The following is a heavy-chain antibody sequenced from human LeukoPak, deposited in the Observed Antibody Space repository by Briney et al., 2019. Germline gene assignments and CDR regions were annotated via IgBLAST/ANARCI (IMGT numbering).Heavy chain of an antibody. D-gene: IGHD5-18*01. CDR1: GASISSDY. CDR3: VRERDSYGLSPTFDY. Sequence: SETLSLTCTVSGASISSDYWSWIRQPPGKGLEWIGYIYYSGSTNYNPSLKSRVTISVDTSKNQFSLKVSSVTAADTAIYYCVRERDSYGLSPTFDYWGQGTLVTVSS. V-gene: IGHV4-59*01. J-gene: IGHJ4*02. CDR2: IYYSGST.